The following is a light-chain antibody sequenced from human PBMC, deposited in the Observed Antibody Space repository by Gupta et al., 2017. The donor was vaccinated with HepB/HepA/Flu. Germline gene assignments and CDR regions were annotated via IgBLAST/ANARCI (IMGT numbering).Light chain of an antibody. J-gene: IGLJ2*01. CDR1: SSNIGAGHD. CDR2: GNS. Sequence: QSVLTQPPSVSGAPGQRVTISCTGSSSNIGAGHDVHWYQQVPGTAPKLLIQGNSNRPSGVPDRFSGSKSGTSASLAITGLQAEDEADYYCQSYDSSLSVVVFGGGTKLTVL. V-gene: IGLV1-40*01. CDR3: QSYDSSLSVVV.